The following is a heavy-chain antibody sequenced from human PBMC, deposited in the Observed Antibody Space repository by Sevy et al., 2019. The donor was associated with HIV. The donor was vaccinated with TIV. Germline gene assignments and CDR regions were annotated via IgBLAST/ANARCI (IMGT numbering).Heavy chain of an antibody. CDR2: IIPIFGTA. Sequence: ASVKVSCKASGGTFSSYAISWVRQAPGQGLEWMGGIIPIFGTANYAQKFQGRVTITADESTSTAYMELSSLRSEDMAVYYCARSRYYYGSGSYYPAFDIWGQGTMVTVSS. CDR3: ARSRYYYGSGSYYPAFDI. D-gene: IGHD3-10*01. CDR1: GGTFSSYA. V-gene: IGHV1-69*13. J-gene: IGHJ3*02.